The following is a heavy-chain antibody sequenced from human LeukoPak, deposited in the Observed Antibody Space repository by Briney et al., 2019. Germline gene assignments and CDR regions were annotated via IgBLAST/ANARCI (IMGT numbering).Heavy chain of an antibody. J-gene: IGHJ3*02. Sequence: PGGSLRLSCAASGFASGFTFSSYAMSWVRQAPGKGLEWVSAISGSGDSTYYADSVKGRFTISRDNSKNTLYLQMNSLRAEDTAVYYCAKDLLDSGSSGAFDIWGQGTMVTVSS. V-gene: IGHV3-23*01. CDR2: ISGSGDST. D-gene: IGHD1-26*01. CDR1: GFTFSSYA. CDR3: AKDLLDSGSSGAFDI.